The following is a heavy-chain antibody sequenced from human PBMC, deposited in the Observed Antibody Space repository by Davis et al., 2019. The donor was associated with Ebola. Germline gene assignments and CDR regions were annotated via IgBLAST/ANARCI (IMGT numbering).Heavy chain of an antibody. Sequence: SETLSLTCAVYGGFLSGYYWTWIRQPPGKGLEWIGEINHSGSTNYNPSLKSRVTISEDMSKNQFSLKLSSVTAADTAVYYCARGRTYRYWGQGTLVTVSS. CDR1: GGFLSGYY. D-gene: IGHD3-16*01. V-gene: IGHV4-34*01. J-gene: IGHJ4*02. CDR2: INHSGST. CDR3: ARGRTYRY.